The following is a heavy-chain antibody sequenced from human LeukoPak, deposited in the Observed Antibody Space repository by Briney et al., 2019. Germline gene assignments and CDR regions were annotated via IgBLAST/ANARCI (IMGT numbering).Heavy chain of an antibody. CDR1: GASISSYY. V-gene: IGHV4-4*09. J-gene: IGHJ6*03. CDR2: TYTSGST. Sequence: SETLSLTCAASGASISSYYWNWIRQPPGKGLEWIGYTYTSGSTNYNPSLMSRVTISVDTSKNEVSLKLSSVTAADTAVYYCARKGYMDVWGKGTTVTVSS. CDR3: ARKGYMDV.